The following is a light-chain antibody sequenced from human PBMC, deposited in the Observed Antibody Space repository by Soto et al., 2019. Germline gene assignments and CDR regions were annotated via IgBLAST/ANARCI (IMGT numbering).Light chain of an antibody. Sequence: EIVLTQSPGTLSLSPGERATLSCRASQSVSSYLAWYQQKPGQAPRLLIYGASSRATGIPDRFSGSGSGTDFTLTISRLEPADFAVYFCHHYGTSPTFGQGTRLEIK. CDR3: HHYGTSPT. J-gene: IGKJ5*01. CDR1: QSVSSY. CDR2: GAS. V-gene: IGKV3-20*01.